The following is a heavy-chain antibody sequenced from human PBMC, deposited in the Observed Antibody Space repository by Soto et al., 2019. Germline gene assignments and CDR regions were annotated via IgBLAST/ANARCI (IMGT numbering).Heavy chain of an antibody. CDR1: GYSISSDYY. J-gene: IGHJ4*02. Sequence: PSETLSLTCAVSGYSISSDYYGGWMRQPPGKGLEWIGSMYHTGSAYYNPSLKSRITLSVDTSKNQFSPKVSSVTAADTAVYYCASCSGNYCTFAYWGQGTLVTVSS. CDR2: MYHTGSA. V-gene: IGHV4-38-2*01. D-gene: IGHD1-26*01. CDR3: ASCSGNYCTFAY.